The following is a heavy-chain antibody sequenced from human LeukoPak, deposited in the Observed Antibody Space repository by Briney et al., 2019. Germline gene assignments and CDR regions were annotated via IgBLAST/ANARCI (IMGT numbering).Heavy chain of an antibody. Sequence: GASVTVSCKASGYTFTSYGISWVPQAPGQGLEWMGWISAYNGNTNYAQKLQGRVTMTTDTSTSTAYMELRSLRSDDTAVYYRARVSGYDLIDYWGQGTLVTVSS. V-gene: IGHV1-18*01. CDR2: ISAYNGNT. CDR3: ARVSGYDLIDY. D-gene: IGHD5-12*01. CDR1: GYTFTSYG. J-gene: IGHJ4*02.